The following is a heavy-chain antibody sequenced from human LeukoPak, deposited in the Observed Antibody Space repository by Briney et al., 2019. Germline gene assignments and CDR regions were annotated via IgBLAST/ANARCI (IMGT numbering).Heavy chain of an antibody. J-gene: IGHJ4*02. D-gene: IGHD6-6*01. CDR3: ARDLIAARRFWGGFDY. Sequence: ASVKVSCKASGYTFTSYYMHWMRQAPGQGPEWMGIINPSGGSTSYAQKFQGRVTMTRDMSTSTVYMELSSLRSEDTAVYYCARDLIAARRFWGGFDYWGQGTLVTVSS. CDR2: INPSGGST. CDR1: GYTFTSYY. V-gene: IGHV1-46*01.